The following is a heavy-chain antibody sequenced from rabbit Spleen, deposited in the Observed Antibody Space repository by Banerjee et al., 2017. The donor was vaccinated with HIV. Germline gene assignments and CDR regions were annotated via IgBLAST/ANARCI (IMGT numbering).Heavy chain of an antibody. CDR1: GFSFSSGYW. Sequence: QSLEESGGDLVKPGASLTLTCTASGFSFSSGYWICWVRQAPGKGLEWIGCINTGDGRTYYASWAKGRFTISKTSSTVDLKMTSLTAADTATYFCARSYVGSSYYFTRLDLWGPGTLVTVS. D-gene: IGHD8-1*01. J-gene: IGHJ3*01. CDR2: INTGDGRT. CDR3: ARSYVGSSYYFTRLDL. V-gene: IGHV1S40*01.